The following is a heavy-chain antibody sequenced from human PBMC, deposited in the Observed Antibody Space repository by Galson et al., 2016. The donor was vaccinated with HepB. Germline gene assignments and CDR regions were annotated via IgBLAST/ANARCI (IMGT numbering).Heavy chain of an antibody. CDR3: ARVLSEDRMDAFDI. CDR1: GYTFTTYA. Sequence: SVKVSCKASGYTFTTYALTWVRQAPGQGLEWMGWINTNTGNPTYAQGFTGRFVLSMDTSVSTAYLQVNSLKAEDTALFYCARVLSEDRMDAFDIWGQGTMITVSS. J-gene: IGHJ3*02. D-gene: IGHD2/OR15-2a*01. V-gene: IGHV7-4-1*02. CDR2: INTNTGNP.